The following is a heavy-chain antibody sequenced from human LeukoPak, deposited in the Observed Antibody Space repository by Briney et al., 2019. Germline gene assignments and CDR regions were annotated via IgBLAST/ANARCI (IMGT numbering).Heavy chain of an antibody. Sequence: GGSLRLSCAASGFTFSSYSMDWVRQAPGKGLEWVSYISSTSSTIYYADSVKGRFIISRDNDKKSLYLQMNSLRAEDTAVYYCARARDVTRVGYYFDYWGQGTRVTVSS. V-gene: IGHV3-48*01. D-gene: IGHD1-14*01. J-gene: IGHJ4*02. CDR3: ARARDVTRVGYYFDY. CDR2: ISSTSSTI. CDR1: GFTFSSYS.